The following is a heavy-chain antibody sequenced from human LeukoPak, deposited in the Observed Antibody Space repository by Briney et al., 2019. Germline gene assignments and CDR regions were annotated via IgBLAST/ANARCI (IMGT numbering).Heavy chain of an antibody. CDR2: IKQDGSEK. Sequence: PGGSLRPSCAASGFTFSSYAMSWVRQAPGKGLEWVANIKQDGSEKYYVDSVKGRFTISRDNAKNSLYLQMNSLRVDDTAVYYCAREAIWGQGTLVTVSS. CDR3: AREAI. CDR1: GFTFSSYA. J-gene: IGHJ4*02. V-gene: IGHV3-7*01.